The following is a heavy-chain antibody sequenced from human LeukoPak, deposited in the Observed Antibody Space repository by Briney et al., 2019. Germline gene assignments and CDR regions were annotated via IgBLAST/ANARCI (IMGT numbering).Heavy chain of an antibody. V-gene: IGHV3-23*01. CDR1: GFTFSSYA. CDR3: AKSLGANYFDY. J-gene: IGHJ4*02. D-gene: IGHD3-10*01. Sequence: GGSLRLSCAASGFTFSSYAMSWVRQAPGKGLEWVSFISDSGSGGSTYYADSVKGRFTISRDNSKSTLYLQMSSLRAEDTAVYYCAKSLGANYFDYWGQGTLVTVSS. CDR2: ISDSGSGGST.